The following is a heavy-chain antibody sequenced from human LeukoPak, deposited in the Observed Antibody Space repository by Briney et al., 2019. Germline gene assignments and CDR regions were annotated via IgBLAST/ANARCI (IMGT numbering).Heavy chain of an antibody. CDR2: IIPIFGTK. Sequence: GASVKVSCKASGGYLSRYGISWVRLAPGQGLEWMGGIIPIFGTKNYAQRFQGRVTITTDESTSAVYMELSSLRSEDTAVYYCARDRIPAAPSYSYFYMDVWGKGTTVTVSS. D-gene: IGHD6-13*01. J-gene: IGHJ6*03. V-gene: IGHV1-69*05. CDR3: ARDRIPAAPSYSYFYMDV. CDR1: GGYLSRYG.